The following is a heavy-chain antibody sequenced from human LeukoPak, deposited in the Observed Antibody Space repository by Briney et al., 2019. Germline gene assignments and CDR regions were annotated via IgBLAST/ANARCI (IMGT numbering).Heavy chain of an antibody. V-gene: IGHV4-4*02. CDR3: ARDTDGLGWYFDL. CDR2: IYPSGST. D-gene: IGHD2-8*02. J-gene: IGHJ2*01. CDR1: GGSISSSNW. Sequence: SGTLSLTCAVSGGSISSSNWWSWVRQPPGKGLEWIGEIYPSGSTNYNPSLKSRVTISINKSKNQFSLKLRSVTAADTAVYYCARDTDGLGWYFDLWGRGTLVTVSS.